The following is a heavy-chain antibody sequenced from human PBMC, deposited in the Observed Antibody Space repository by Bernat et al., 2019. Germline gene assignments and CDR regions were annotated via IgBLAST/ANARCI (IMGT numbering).Heavy chain of an antibody. CDR2: IYYSGST. J-gene: IGHJ5*02. Sequence: QVQLQESGPGLVKPSETLSLTCTVSGGSISSYYWSWIRQPPGKGLEWIGYIYYSGSTNYNPSLKSRVTISVDTSKNQFSLKLSSVTAADTAMYYCAREMITFGGLLTPGWFDPWGQGTLVTVSS. V-gene: IGHV4-59*01. CDR1: GGSISSYY. D-gene: IGHD3-16*01. CDR3: AREMITFGGLLTPGWFDP.